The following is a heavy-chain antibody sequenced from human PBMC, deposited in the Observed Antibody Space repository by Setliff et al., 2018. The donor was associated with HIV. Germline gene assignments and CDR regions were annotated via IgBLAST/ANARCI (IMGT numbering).Heavy chain of an antibody. CDR2: IYYSGSV. V-gene: IGHV4-31*03. J-gene: IGHJ6*03. CDR3: ARETYYYDNPQYYYYYMDV. D-gene: IGHD3-22*01. CDR1: GGAISGSGYY. Sequence: SETLSLTCSVSGGAISGSGYYWSWIRQPPGKALEWIGYIYYSGSVYYNPSLKSRLTISVDTSKNQFSVKLNSVTAADTAVYYCARETYYYDNPQYYYYYMDVWGKGTTVTVSS.